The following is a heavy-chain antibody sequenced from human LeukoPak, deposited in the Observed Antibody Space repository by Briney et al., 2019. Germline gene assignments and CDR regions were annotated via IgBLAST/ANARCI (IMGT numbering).Heavy chain of an antibody. V-gene: IGHV1-18*01. Sequence: ASVKVSCKASGYTFTSYGISWVRQAPGHGLEWMGWISAYNGNTNYAQKVQGRVTMTTDTSTSTAYMELSSLRSEDTAVYYCARLGIIDFWSGYVDWFDPWGQGTLVTVSS. D-gene: IGHD3-3*01. CDR1: GYTFTSYG. CDR3: ARLGIIDFWSGYVDWFDP. J-gene: IGHJ5*02. CDR2: ISAYNGNT.